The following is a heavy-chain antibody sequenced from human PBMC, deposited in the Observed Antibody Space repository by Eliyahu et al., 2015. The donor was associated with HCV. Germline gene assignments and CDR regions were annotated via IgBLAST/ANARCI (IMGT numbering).Heavy chain of an antibody. CDR1: GGPFSTYA. CDR2: IIPIFGTA. CDR3: ATSFEWELPPDY. J-gene: IGHJ4*02. Sequence: QVQLVQSGAEVKKPGSSVKVSCKASGGPFSTYATSWVRQAPGQGLEWMGGIIPIFGTANYAQKFQGRVTITADESTSTAYMELSSLRSEDTAVYYCATSFEWELPPDYWGQGTLVTVSS. D-gene: IGHD1-26*01. V-gene: IGHV1-69*01.